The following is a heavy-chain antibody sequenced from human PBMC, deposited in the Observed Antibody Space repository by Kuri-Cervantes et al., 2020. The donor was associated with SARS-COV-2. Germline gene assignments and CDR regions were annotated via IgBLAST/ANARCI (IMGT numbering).Heavy chain of an antibody. V-gene: IGHV7-4-1*02. D-gene: IGHD3-22*01. J-gene: IGHJ3*01. Sequence: ASVTVSCKASGYRFSSDTMNWVRPAPGQGLEWMGWINTNTGDPTYDMGLTGRFVFSLHTSVTTEYLQISSLKAEDSDVYYCATSRDYYDGSGYYLDAFDVWGQGTKVTVSS. CDR1: GYRFSSDT. CDR2: INTNTGDP. CDR3: ATSRDYYDGSGYYLDAFDV.